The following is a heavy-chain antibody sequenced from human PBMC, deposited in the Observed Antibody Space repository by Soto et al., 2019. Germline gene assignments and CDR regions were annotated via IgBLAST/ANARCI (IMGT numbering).Heavy chain of an antibody. CDR2: ISGSGGST. D-gene: IGHD2-15*01. V-gene: IGHV3-23*01. Sequence: GGSLRLSCAASGFTFSSYAMGWVRQAPGKGLEWVSAISGSGGSTYYADSVKGRFTISRDNSKNTLYLQMNSLRAEDTAVYYCAKQYGVVVVAGNFDYWGQGTLVTVSS. CDR3: AKQYGVVVVAGNFDY. CDR1: GFTFSSYA. J-gene: IGHJ4*02.